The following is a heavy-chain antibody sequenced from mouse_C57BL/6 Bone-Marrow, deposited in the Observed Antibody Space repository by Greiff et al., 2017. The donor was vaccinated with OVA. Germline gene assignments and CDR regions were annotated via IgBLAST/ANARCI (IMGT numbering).Heavy chain of an antibody. Sequence: VQAVESGPGLVQPSQSLSITCTVSGFSLTSYGVHWVRQSPGKGLEWLGVIWSGGSTDYNAAFISRLSISKDNSKSQVFFKMNSLQADDTAVYYCARRGYYWYFDVGGRGTTVTVTA. J-gene: IGHJ1*03. CDR2: IWSGGST. V-gene: IGHV2-2*01. CDR3: ARRGYYWYFDV. D-gene: IGHD3-2*02. CDR1: GFSLTSYG.